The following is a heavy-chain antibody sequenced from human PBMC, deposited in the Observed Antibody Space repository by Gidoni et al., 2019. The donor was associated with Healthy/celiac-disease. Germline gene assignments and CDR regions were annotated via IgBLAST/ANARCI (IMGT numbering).Heavy chain of an antibody. J-gene: IGHJ4*02. CDR3: AKDTYYYDSSGQDY. Sequence: EVQLLESGGGLVQPGGSLRLSCAASGFTFSSYAMSWVRQAPGKGLEWVSAISGSGGSTYYADSVKGRFTISRDNSKNTLYLKMNSLRAEDTAVYYCAKDTYYYDSSGQDYWGQGTLVTVSS. V-gene: IGHV3-23*01. CDR1: GFTFSSYA. CDR2: ISGSGGST. D-gene: IGHD3-22*01.